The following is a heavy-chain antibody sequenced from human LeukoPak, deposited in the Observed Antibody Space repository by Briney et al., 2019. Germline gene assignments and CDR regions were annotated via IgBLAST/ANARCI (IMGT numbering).Heavy chain of an antibody. CDR3: ASSYYYDSSGYYYD. J-gene: IGHJ4*02. D-gene: IGHD3-22*01. CDR2: VSYDGSNE. V-gene: IGHV3-30*03. CDR1: GFTFSSYD. Sequence: GGSLRLSCAASGFTFSSYDMHWVRQAPGKGLEWVAIVSYDGSNEDYADSVKGRFTISRDNAKNSLYLQMNSLRAEDTAVYYCASSYYYDSSGYYYDWGQGTLVTVSS.